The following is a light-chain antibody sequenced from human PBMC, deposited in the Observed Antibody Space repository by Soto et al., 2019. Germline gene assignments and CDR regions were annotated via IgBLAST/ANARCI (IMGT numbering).Light chain of an antibody. J-gene: IGLJ2*01. Sequence: QSALTQPASVSGSPGQSITISCTGTASDVGSYKFVSWYQHLTDKAPKLIIFEVSERPSVISDRLSGSKSGNTAALTISGLQAEDEADYYCFAYAANSNFLFGGGTKLTVL. CDR2: EVS. CDR1: ASDVGSYKF. CDR3: FAYAANSNFL. V-gene: IGLV2-23*02.